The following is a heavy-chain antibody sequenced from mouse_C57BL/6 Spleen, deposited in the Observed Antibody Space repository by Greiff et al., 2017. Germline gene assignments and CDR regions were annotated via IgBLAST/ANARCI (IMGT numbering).Heavy chain of an antibody. CDR2: INPNNGGT. J-gene: IGHJ3*01. CDR1: GYTFTDYY. D-gene: IGHD1-3*01. CDR3: AIGALYIWFAY. V-gene: IGHV1-26*01. Sequence: VQLRQSGPELVKPGASVKISCKASGYTFTDYYMNWVKQSHGKSLEWIGDINPNNGGTSYNQKFKGKATLTVDKSSSTAYMELRSLTSEDSAVYFCAIGALYIWFAYWGQGTLVTVSA.